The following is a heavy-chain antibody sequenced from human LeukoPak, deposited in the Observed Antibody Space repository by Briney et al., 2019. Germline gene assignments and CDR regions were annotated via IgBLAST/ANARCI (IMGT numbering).Heavy chain of an antibody. CDR2: ISTSSDRI. CDR3: ARVSAPGTSGWYFGY. J-gene: IGHJ4*02. Sequence: GGSLRLSCAASGFTFSSYGMNWVRQAPGKGLEWVSYISTSSDRIDYADSVKGRFTMSRDNAKNLLYLQMNSLRDEDTAMYYCARVSAPGTSGWYFGYWGQGTLVTVSS. D-gene: IGHD6-19*01. CDR1: GFTFSSYG. V-gene: IGHV3-48*02.